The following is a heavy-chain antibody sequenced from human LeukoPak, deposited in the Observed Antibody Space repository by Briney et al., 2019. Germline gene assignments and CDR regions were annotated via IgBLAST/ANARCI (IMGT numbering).Heavy chain of an antibody. CDR3: ARELYYDFWSGPEDY. Sequence: ASVKVSCKTSGYTFPNYGITWVRQAPGQGLEWMGWIRADNGNTEYSRKFQGRVTMTIDTSTSTAYMDLRSLRSDDTAVYYCARELYYDFWSGPEDYWGPGTLVTVSS. J-gene: IGHJ4*02. CDR1: GYTFPNYG. CDR2: IRADNGNT. D-gene: IGHD3-3*01. V-gene: IGHV1-18*01.